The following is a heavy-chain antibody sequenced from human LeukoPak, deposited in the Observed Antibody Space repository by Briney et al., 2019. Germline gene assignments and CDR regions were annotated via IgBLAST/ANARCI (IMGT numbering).Heavy chain of an antibody. Sequence: ASVKVSYKASGYTFTGYYMHWVRQAPGQGLEWMGWINPNSGGTNYAQKFQGWVTMTRDTSISTAYMELSRLRSDDTAVYYCARAVSSGWLSLYWYFDLWGRGTLVTVSS. J-gene: IGHJ2*01. CDR1: GYTFTGYY. CDR3: ARAVSSGWLSLYWYFDL. V-gene: IGHV1-2*04. D-gene: IGHD6-19*01. CDR2: INPNSGGT.